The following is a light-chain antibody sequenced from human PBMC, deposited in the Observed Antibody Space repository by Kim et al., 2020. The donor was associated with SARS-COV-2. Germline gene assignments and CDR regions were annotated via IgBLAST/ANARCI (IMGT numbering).Light chain of an antibody. Sequence: QAGLTQPPSVSKDLRQTATLTCTGNSNNVGNQGAAWLQQHQGHPPKLLSYRDNTRPSGISERLSASRSGNTASLTITGLQPEDEADYYCSAWDSSLSAVVFGGGTQLTVL. CDR3: SAWDSSLSAVV. CDR2: RDN. J-gene: IGLJ3*02. CDR1: SNNVGNQG. V-gene: IGLV10-54*01.